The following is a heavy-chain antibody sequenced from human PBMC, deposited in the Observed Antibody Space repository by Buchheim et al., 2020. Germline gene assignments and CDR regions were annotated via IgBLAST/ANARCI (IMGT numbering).Heavy chain of an antibody. CDR1: GFSLRNYA. CDR2: SSYDGKNT. V-gene: IGHV3-30*03. CDR3: VRARSAMIIDF. Sequence: QVQLVESGGGVVQPGGSLRLSCIVSGFSLRNYAMHWVRQAPGEGLEWVAVSSYDGKNTFYADSVKGRFTFSRDNSRKKVYLEIKSLRREDTAMYYCVRARSAMIIDFWGQGTL. D-gene: IGHD5-18*01. J-gene: IGHJ4*02.